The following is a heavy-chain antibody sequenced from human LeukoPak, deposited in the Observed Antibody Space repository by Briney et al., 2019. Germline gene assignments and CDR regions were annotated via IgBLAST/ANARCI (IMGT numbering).Heavy chain of an antibody. CDR2: ISAYNGNS. D-gene: IGHD2-15*01. CDR3: ARTSGGTYYYYGMDV. J-gene: IGHJ6*02. CDR1: GYTFTIYG. V-gene: IGHV1-18*01. Sequence: AAVTVSYKASGYTFTIYGISWVRQAPGQGREWMGWISAYNGNSNYTQKLQGRVTITTDTSTSTAYMELRSLRSDDTAVYYCARTSGGTYYYYGMDVWGQGTTVTVSS.